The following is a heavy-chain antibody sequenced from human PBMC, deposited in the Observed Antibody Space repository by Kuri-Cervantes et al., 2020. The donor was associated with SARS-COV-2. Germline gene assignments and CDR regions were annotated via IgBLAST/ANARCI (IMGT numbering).Heavy chain of an antibody. CDR2: IGPSGTTK. V-gene: IGHV3-11*04. D-gene: IGHD5-18*01. J-gene: IGHJ4*02. CDR1: GFIFSDYY. Sequence: GGSLRLSCTASGFIFSDYYMTWIRQAPGKGLEWVSNIGPSGTTKYYADSVKSRFTISRDNAKNSLYLQMSSLRAEDTAVYYCANDGGDTVLLFDYWGQGTLVTVSS. CDR3: ANDGGDTVLLFDY.